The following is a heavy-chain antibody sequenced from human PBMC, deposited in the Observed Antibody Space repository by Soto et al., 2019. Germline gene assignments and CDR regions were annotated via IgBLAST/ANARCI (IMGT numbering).Heavy chain of an antibody. D-gene: IGHD3-16*01. V-gene: IGHV4-59*01. J-gene: IGHJ3*02. Sequence: PSETLSLTCTVSGGSISSYYWSWIRQPPGKGLEWIGYIYYSGSTNYNPSLKSRVTISVDTSKNQFSLKLSSVTAADTAVYYCAREGYPYSDYDAFDIWGQGTMVTVSS. CDR1: GGSISSYY. CDR3: AREGYPYSDYDAFDI. CDR2: IYYSGST.